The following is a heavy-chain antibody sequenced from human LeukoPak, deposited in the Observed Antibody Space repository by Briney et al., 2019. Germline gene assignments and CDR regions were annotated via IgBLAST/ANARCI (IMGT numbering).Heavy chain of an antibody. CDR1: GFTFSSYA. D-gene: IGHD6-19*01. CDR3: AKSYSSGWSPDHFPYYFDY. CDR2: ISGSGGST. Sequence: PGGSLRLSCAASGFTFSSYAMSWVRQAPGKGLEWVSAISGSGGSTYYADSVKGRFTISRDNSKNTLYLQMNSLRAEDTAVYYCAKSYSSGWSPDHFPYYFDYWGQGTLVTVSS. J-gene: IGHJ4*02. V-gene: IGHV3-23*01.